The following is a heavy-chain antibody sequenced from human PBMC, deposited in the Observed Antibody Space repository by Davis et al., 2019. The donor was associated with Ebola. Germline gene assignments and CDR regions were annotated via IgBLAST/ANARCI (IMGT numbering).Heavy chain of an antibody. D-gene: IGHD3-3*01. CDR3: ARSVFGVVIDHPANYYYYGMDV. V-gene: IGHV1-18*01. CDR1: GYTFTSYG. Sequence: ASVKVSCKASGYTFTSYGISWVRQAPGQGLEWMGWISAYNGNTNYAQKLQGRVTMTTDTSTSTAYMELRSLRSDDTAVYYCARSVFGVVIDHPANYYYYGMDVWGQGTTVTVSS. J-gene: IGHJ6*02. CDR2: ISAYNGNT.